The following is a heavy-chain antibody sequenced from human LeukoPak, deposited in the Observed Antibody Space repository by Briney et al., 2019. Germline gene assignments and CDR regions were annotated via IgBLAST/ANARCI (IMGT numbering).Heavy chain of an antibody. CDR3: ATKATGGVKNDY. CDR2: ISGRGDST. Sequence: PGGSLRLSCAASGFTFSDYAMSWVRQAPGKGLEWVSGISGRGDSTYYADSLKGRFTISRDNAKNTLYLQMNSLRAEDTAVYYCATKATGGVKNDYWGQGTLVTVSS. V-gene: IGHV3-23*01. D-gene: IGHD1-14*01. CDR1: GFTFSDYA. J-gene: IGHJ4*02.